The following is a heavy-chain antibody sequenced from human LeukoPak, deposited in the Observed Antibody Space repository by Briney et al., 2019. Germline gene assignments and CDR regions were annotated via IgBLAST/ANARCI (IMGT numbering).Heavy chain of an antibody. CDR3: ARGPMTTVTPFDL. CDR1: GGSISSGGYY. CDR2: IYNSENI. J-gene: IGHJ2*01. Sequence: PSQALSLTCTVSGGSISSGGYYWTWIRQPAGKGLEWIGRIYNSENINYNPSLKSRVTISLDTSKNQFSLKLSSVTAADTAVYYCARGPMTTVTPFDLWGRGTLVTASS. D-gene: IGHD4-11*01. V-gene: IGHV4-61*02.